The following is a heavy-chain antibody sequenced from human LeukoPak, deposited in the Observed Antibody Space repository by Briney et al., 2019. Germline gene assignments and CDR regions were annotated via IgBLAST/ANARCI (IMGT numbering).Heavy chain of an antibody. CDR2: IYYSRST. Sequence: SETLSLTCVVYAGSFSNYYWSWMRQPPGKGLEWIGYIYYSRSTNYNPSLKSRVTISVDTSKNQFSLKLSSVTAADTAVYYCARGPYYYDSSGYYYSYYFDYWGQGTLVTVSS. J-gene: IGHJ4*02. CDR3: ARGPYYYDSSGYYYSYYFDY. CDR1: AGSFSNYY. V-gene: IGHV4-59*01. D-gene: IGHD3-22*01.